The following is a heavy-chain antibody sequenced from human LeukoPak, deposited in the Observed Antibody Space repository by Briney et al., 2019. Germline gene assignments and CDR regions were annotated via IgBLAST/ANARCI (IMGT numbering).Heavy chain of an antibody. Sequence: SETLSLTCTVSGGSISSHHWSWIRQPPGKGLEWIGYIYYSGSTNYNPSLKSRVTISVDTSKNQFSLKLTSVTAADMAVYYCARVDYYDSSGDYYVTGWFDPWGQGTLVTVSS. CDR1: GGSISSHH. CDR2: IYYSGST. CDR3: ARVDYYDSSGDYYVTGWFDP. V-gene: IGHV4-59*11. J-gene: IGHJ5*02. D-gene: IGHD3-22*01.